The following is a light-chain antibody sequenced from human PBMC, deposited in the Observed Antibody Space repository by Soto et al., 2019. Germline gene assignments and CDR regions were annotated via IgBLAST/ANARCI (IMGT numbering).Light chain of an antibody. Sequence: QSALTQPASVSGSPGQSITISCTGSGRDIGAYDYVSWYQQHPGKAPKLMISGVSERPSGVPDRFSGSKSGNTASLTISGLQAEDEADYYCCSYVDTDTWVFGGGTKLTVL. CDR3: CSYVDTDTWV. CDR1: GRDIGAYDY. J-gene: IGLJ3*02. V-gene: IGLV2-11*01. CDR2: GVS.